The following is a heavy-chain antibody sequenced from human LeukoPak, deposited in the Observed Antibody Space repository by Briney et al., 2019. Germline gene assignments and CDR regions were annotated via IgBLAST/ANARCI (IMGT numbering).Heavy chain of an antibody. CDR3: ARDQGTVTNY. D-gene: IGHD4-11*01. CDR1: GFTFDDYA. J-gene: IGHJ4*02. Sequence: GRSLRLSCAASGFTFDDYAMHWVRQAPGKGLEWVSGISWNSGSIGYADSVKGRFTISRDNAKNSLYLQMNSLRAEDTAVYYCARDQGTVTNYWGQGTLVTVSS. V-gene: IGHV3-9*01. CDR2: ISWNSGSI.